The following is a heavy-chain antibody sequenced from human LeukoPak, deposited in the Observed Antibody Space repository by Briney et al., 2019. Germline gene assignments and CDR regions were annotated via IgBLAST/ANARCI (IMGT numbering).Heavy chain of an antibody. D-gene: IGHD2-15*01. V-gene: IGHV3-30*18. CDR3: AKGGRVVVSMGDAFDI. J-gene: IGHJ3*02. Sequence: GGSLRLSCVASGFTFSYYGIHWVRQAPGKGLEWVAVISSDGSSKYYEDSVKDRLTISRDNSKKTLYLQMNSLRTEDTAVYYCAKGGRVVVSMGDAFDIWGQGTTVTVSS. CDR1: GFTFSYYG. CDR2: ISSDGSSK.